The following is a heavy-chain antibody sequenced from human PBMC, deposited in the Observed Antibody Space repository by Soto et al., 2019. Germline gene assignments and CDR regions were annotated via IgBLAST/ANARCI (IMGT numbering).Heavy chain of an antibody. CDR3: ASAEEGRTYLWGSYR. V-gene: IGHV3-7*01. Sequence: EVQLVESGGGLVQPGGSLRLSCVASGFTFSSYWMSWVRHAPGKGLEWLANIKQDGGEKYYVDSVQGRFTISRDNAKNSQYLQMNSLSVEDTAVYYCASAEEGRTYLWGSYRWGQGTLVTVSS. J-gene: IGHJ4*02. D-gene: IGHD3-16*02. CDR1: GFTFSSYW. CDR2: IKQDGGEK.